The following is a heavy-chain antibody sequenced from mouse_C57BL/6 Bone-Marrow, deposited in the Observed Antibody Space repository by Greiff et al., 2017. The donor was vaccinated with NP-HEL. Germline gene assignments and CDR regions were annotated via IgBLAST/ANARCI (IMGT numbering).Heavy chain of an antibody. CDR2: ISYDGSN. V-gene: IGHV3-6*01. D-gene: IGHD3-2*02. CDR1: GYSITSGYY. CDR3: ARDPGSGWDY. Sequence: EVKLMESGPGLVKPSQSLSLTCSVTGYSITSGYYWNWIRQFPGNKLEWMGYISYDGSNNYNPSLKNRISITRDTSKNQFFLKLNSVTTEDTATYYCARDPGSGWDYWGQGTTLTVSS. J-gene: IGHJ2*01.